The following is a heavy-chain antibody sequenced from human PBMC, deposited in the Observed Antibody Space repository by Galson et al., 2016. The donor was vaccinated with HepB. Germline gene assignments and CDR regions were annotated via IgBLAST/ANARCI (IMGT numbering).Heavy chain of an antibody. CDR1: GSTFNSYS. CDR2: ISSSSSAI. V-gene: IGHV3-48*01. J-gene: IGHJ6*04. Sequence: SLRLSCAASGSTFNSYSMNWVRQAPGKGLEWVSYISSSSSAIYYADSVKGRFTISRDNAKKSLYLQMNSLRAEDTAVYYCARGGVGSHPNQHCVYYYALDVWGIGATVTVSS. D-gene: IGHD3-16*02. CDR3: ARGGVGSHPNQHCVYYYALDV.